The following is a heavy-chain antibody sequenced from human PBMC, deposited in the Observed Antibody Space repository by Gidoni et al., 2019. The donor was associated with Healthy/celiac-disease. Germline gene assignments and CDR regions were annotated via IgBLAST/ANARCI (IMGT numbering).Heavy chain of an antibody. Sequence: QLQLQESGPGMVKPSESLSPTCTVSCCSISSSSSYWGWIRQPPGKGLEWIGSIDYSGSTYYNPSRKSRVTIAVDTSKNQFSMKLSSVTAADTAGYYCARHRVRYFDWTYYFDYWGQGTLVTVSS. J-gene: IGHJ4*02. D-gene: IGHD3-9*01. V-gene: IGHV4-39*01. CDR1: CCSISSSSSY. CDR3: ARHRVRYFDWTYYFDY. CDR2: IDYSGST.